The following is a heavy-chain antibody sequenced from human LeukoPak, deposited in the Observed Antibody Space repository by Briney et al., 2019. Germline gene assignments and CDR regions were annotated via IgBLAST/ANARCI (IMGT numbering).Heavy chain of an antibody. D-gene: IGHD3-22*01. J-gene: IGHJ5*02. CDR1: GDSISNYY. CDR3: ARGSDSSGYYPPNWFDP. V-gene: IGHV4-59*01. Sequence: SETLSLTCTVAGDSISNYYWSWIRQPPGKGLEGIGYIYYSGSTNYNPSLKSRVTISVDTSKNQFSLKLSSVTAADTAVYYCARGSDSSGYYPPNWFDPWGQGTLVTVSS. CDR2: IYYSGST.